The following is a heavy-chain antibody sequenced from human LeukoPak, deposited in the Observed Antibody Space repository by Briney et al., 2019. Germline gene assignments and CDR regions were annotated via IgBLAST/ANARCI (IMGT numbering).Heavy chain of an antibody. Sequence: ASVKVSCKASGCNFTFNGISWVRQAPGQGLEWMGWISGYNGNTNYAQKLQGRVTMTTDTSTSTAYMEPRSLRSDDTAVYYRARDPYPLLEGATYPGYWGQGTLVTVSS. V-gene: IGHV1-18*01. CDR2: ISGYNGNT. CDR3: ARDPYPLLEGATYPGY. D-gene: IGHD5-12*01. CDR1: GCNFTFNG. J-gene: IGHJ4*02.